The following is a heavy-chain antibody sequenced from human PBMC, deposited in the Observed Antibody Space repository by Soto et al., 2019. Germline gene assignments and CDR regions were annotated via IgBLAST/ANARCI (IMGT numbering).Heavy chain of an antibody. J-gene: IGHJ2*01. V-gene: IGHV3-21*01. D-gene: IGHD2-2*01. CDR1: GFTFSSYS. CDR3: ARDDRERCSSTRCYVWYFDL. Sequence: EVQLVESGGGLVKPGGSLRLSCAASGFTFSSYSMNWVRQAPGKGLEWVSSISSSSSYIYYADSVKGRFTISRDNAKNSLYLQMNSLRAEDTAVYYWARDDRERCSSTRCYVWYFDLWGRGTLVTVSS. CDR2: ISSSSSYI.